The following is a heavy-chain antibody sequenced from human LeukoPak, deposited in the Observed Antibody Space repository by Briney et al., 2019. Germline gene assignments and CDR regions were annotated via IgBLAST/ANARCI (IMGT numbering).Heavy chain of an antibody. CDR1: GGSFSGYY. Sequence: ETLSLTCAVYGGSFSGYYWNWIRQPPGKGLEWVSAISGSGGSTYYADSVKGRFTISRDNSKNTLYLQMNSLRAEDTAVYYCAKDQTIVVVPAHYFDYWGQGTLVTVSS. CDR3: AKDQTIVVVPAHYFDY. J-gene: IGHJ4*02. CDR2: ISGSGGST. D-gene: IGHD2-2*01. V-gene: IGHV3-23*01.